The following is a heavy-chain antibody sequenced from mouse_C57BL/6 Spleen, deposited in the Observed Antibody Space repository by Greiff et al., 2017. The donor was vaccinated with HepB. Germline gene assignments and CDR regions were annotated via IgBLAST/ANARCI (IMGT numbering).Heavy chain of an antibody. J-gene: IGHJ2*01. CDR1: GFNFSDYG. Sequence: EVKLMESGGGLVKPGGSLKLSCAASGFNFSDYGMHWVRQAPEKGLEWVAYISSGSSTIYYADTVKGRFTISRDNAKNTLFLQMTSLRAEDTAMYYFARTALHYSLDYWGQGTTLTVSS. V-gene: IGHV5-17*01. CDR3: ARTALHYSLDY. D-gene: IGHD2-12*01. CDR2: ISSGSSTI.